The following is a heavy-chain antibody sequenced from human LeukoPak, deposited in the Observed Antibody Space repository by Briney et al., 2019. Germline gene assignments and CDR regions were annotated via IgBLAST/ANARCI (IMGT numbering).Heavy chain of an antibody. CDR2: INHSGST. V-gene: IGHV4-34*01. Sequence: SETLSLACAVYGGSFSGYYWSWIRQPPGKGLEWIGEINHSGSTNYNPSLKSRVTISVDTSKNQFSLKLSSVTAADTAVYYCARSTVYFDAFDIWGQGTMVTVSS. D-gene: IGHD2/OR15-2a*01. CDR1: GGSFSGYY. J-gene: IGHJ3*02. CDR3: ARSTVYFDAFDI.